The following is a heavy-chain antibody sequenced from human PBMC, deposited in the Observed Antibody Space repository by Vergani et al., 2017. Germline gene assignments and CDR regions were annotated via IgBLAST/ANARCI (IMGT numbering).Heavy chain of an antibody. V-gene: IGHV4-59*01. CDR1: GGSISSYY. CDR3: ARDMGIAVAGTGAFDI. Sequence: QVQLQESGPGLVKPSETLFLTCTVSGGSISSYYWSWIRQPPGKGLEWIGYIYYSGSTNYNPSLKSRVTISVDTSKNQFSLKLSSVTAADTAVYYCARDMGIAVAGTGAFDIWGQGTMVTVSS. J-gene: IGHJ3*02. D-gene: IGHD6-19*01. CDR2: IYYSGST.